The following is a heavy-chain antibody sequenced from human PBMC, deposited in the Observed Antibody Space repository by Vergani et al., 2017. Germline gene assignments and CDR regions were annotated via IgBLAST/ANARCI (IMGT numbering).Heavy chain of an antibody. CDR1: GYTFTGYY. D-gene: IGHD6-19*01. CDR2: INPNSGGT. CDR3: ARDRSSGWSALFDY. J-gene: IGHJ4*02. V-gene: IGHV1-2*02. Sequence: QVQLVQSGAEVKKPGASVKVSCKASGYTFTGYYMHWARQAPGQGLEWMGWINPNSGGTNYAQKFQGRVTMTRDTSISTAYMELSSLRSDDTAVYYCARDRSSGWSALFDYWGQGTLVTVSS.